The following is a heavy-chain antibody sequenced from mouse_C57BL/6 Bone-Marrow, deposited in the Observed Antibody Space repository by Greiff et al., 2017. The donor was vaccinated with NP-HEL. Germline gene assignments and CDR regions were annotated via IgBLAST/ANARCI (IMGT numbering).Heavy chain of an antibody. V-gene: IGHV5-15*01. CDR2: ISNLAYSI. J-gene: IGHJ2*01. CDR3: ARGGYGNYGPFDY. Sequence: EVQGVESGGGLVQPGGSLKLSCAASGFTFSDYGMAWVRQAPRKGPEWVAFISNLAYSIYYADTVTGRFTISRENAMNTLYLEMSSLRSEDTAMYYCARGGYGNYGPFDYWGQGTTLTVSS. CDR1: GFTFSDYG. D-gene: IGHD2-1*01.